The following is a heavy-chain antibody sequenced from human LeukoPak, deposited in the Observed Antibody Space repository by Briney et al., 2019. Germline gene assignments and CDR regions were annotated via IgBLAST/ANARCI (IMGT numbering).Heavy chain of an antibody. J-gene: IGHJ3*02. V-gene: IGHV1-2*02. CDR3: ARGYSYGYEGIDAFDI. Sequence: ASVKVSCKASGYTFTGYYMHWVRQAPGQGVEWMGWINPNSGGTNYAQKFQGRVTMTRDTSISTAYMELSRLRSDDTAVYYCARGYSYGYEGIDAFDIWGQGTMVTVSS. CDR1: GYTFTGYY. CDR2: INPNSGGT. D-gene: IGHD5-18*01.